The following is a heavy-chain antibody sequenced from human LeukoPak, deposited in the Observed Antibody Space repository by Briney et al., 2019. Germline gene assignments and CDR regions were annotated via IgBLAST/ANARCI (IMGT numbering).Heavy chain of an antibody. D-gene: IGHD3-22*01. CDR1: GFTFSDYY. Sequence: SGGSLRLSCAASGFTFSDYYMSWIRQAPGKGLEWVSYISSSGSTIYYADSVKGRFTISRDNAKNSLYLQMNSLRAEDTAVYYCARDIHDSSGYYDPFDYWGQGTLVTVSS. J-gene: IGHJ4*02. CDR3: ARDIHDSSGYYDPFDY. CDR2: ISSSGSTI. V-gene: IGHV3-11*01.